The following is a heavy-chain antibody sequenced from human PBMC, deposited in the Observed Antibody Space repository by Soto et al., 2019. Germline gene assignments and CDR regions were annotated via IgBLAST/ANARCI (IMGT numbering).Heavy chain of an antibody. CDR1: EYTFTCYY. D-gene: IGHD6-19*01. J-gene: IGHJ3*02. CDR3: AKDGEIGTVAAAFDI. V-gene: IGHV3-23*01. Sequence: SFTASEYTFTCYYMHWVRQAPGQGLEWVSAISGSGGSTYYADSVKGRFTISRDNSKNTLYLQMNSLRAEDTAVYYCAKDGEIGTVAAAFDIWGQGTMVTVSS. CDR2: ISGSGGST.